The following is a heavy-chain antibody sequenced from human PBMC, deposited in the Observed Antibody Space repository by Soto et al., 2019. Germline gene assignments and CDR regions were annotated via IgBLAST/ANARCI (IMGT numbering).Heavy chain of an antibody. CDR2: FSAYNGNT. CDR1: GYTFTSYG. V-gene: IGHV1-18*01. J-gene: IGHJ4*02. Sequence: QVQLVQSGAEVKKPGASVKVSCKASGYTFTSYGISWVRQAPGQGLEGMGWFSAYNGNTNYAQKLXGXVXMXXDTSTSTAYMELRSLRSDDTAVYYCARDLTGTPVYWGQGTLVTVSS. D-gene: IGHD3-9*01. CDR3: ARDLTGTPVY.